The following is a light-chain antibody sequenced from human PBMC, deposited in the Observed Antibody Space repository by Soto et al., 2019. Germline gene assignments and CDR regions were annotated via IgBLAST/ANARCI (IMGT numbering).Light chain of an antibody. CDR3: QSYDSSLRGLVI. CDR2: GNS. J-gene: IGLJ2*01. V-gene: IGLV1-40*01. CDR1: SSSIGAGYA. Sequence: QSVLTQPPSVSGAPGQRVTISCTGSSSSIGAGYAVYWYQQLPGTAPKLLIYGNSNRPSGVPDRFSGSKSGTSASLAITGLQAEDEADYYCQSYDSSLRGLVIFGGGTKLTVL.